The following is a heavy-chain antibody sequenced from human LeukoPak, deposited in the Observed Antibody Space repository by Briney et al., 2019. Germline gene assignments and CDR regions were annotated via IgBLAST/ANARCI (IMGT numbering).Heavy chain of an antibody. D-gene: IGHD3-16*02. CDR3: AREFGGVIVGYFDY. J-gene: IGHJ4*02. V-gene: IGHV3-23*01. CDR2: ISGSGGST. Sequence: GGSLRLSCAASGFTFSSYDMSWVRQAPGKGLEWVSVISGSGGSTYYADSVKGRFTISRDNAKNSLYLQMNSLRAEDTAVYYCAREFGGVIVGYFDYWGQGTLVTVSS. CDR1: GFTFSSYD.